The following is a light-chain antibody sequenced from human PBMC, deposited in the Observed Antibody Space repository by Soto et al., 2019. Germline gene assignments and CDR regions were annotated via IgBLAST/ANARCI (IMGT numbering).Light chain of an antibody. Sequence: QSVLTQPPSVSGAPGQRVTISCTGSSSNIGAGYDVHWYQQLPGTAPKLIYANNNRPSGVPDRVSGSKSGTSASLAITGLQAADEADYYCQSYDSSLSGYVFGTGTKVTVL. CDR2: ANN. CDR1: SSNIGAGYD. J-gene: IGLJ1*01. CDR3: QSYDSSLSGYV. V-gene: IGLV1-40*01.